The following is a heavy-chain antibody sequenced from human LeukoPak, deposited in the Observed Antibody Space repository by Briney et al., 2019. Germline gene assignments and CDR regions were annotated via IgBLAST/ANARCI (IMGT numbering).Heavy chain of an antibody. Sequence: GGSLRLSCAASGFTFSNFGMHWVCQAPGKGLEWVADISYDGSNKYYADSVKGRFTISRDNSKNTLYLQMNSLRPEDTAVYYCAKIAASTTLNYWGQGTLVTVSS. D-gene: IGHD6-13*01. CDR3: AKIAASTTLNY. V-gene: IGHV3-30*18. J-gene: IGHJ4*02. CDR2: ISYDGSNK. CDR1: GFTFSNFG.